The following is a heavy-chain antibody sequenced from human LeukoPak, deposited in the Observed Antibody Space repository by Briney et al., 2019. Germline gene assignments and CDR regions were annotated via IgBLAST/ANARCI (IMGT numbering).Heavy chain of an antibody. CDR3: TTDEDWNYARKDV. V-gene: IGHV3-15*04. D-gene: IGHD1-7*01. Sequence: GGSLRLSCAASGFTFNYAWMSWVRQVPGKGLEWVGQTVSEIDGGTTDYATPVKGRFTISRDDSKSTLYLQMNSLKIEDTAVYYCTTDEDWNYARKDVWGQGATVIVS. J-gene: IGHJ6*02. CDR1: GFTFNYAW. CDR2: TVSEIDGGTT.